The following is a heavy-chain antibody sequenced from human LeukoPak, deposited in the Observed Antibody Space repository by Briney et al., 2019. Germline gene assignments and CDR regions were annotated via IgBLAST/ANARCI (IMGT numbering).Heavy chain of an antibody. CDR1: GFSFDRHW. V-gene: IGHV3-74*01. Sequence: GGSLRLSCTGSGFSFDRHWMHWVRQTPGKGLELVSHINPEGTLTTYADFVKGRFTISRDNTNNKLYLQMNRLRVDDTALYFCVRGQDTHYGLDHWGQGALVTVSS. D-gene: IGHD3-10*01. J-gene: IGHJ4*02. CDR2: INPEGTLT. CDR3: VRGQDTHYGLDH.